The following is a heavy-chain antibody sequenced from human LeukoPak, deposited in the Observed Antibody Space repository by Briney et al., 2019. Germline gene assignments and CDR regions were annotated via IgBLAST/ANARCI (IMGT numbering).Heavy chain of an antibody. D-gene: IGHD2-21*02. J-gene: IGHJ5*02. CDR1: GGSISSYY. Sequence: TSETLSLTCTVSGGSISSYYWSWIRQPPGKGLEWIGNIHYSGSTNYNPSLKSRVTMSVDTSKNQFSLKLTSVTAADTAVYYCARGGPVTAVSVSWGQGTLVTVSS. CDR2: IHYSGST. CDR3: ARGGPVTAVSVS. V-gene: IGHV4-59*01.